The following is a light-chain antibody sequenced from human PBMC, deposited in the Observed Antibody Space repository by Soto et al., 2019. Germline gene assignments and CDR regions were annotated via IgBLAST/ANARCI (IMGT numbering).Light chain of an antibody. Sequence: DIQMTQSPSSLSASVGDNVTITCQASQVIGTYLTWYQQRSGKSPKLLIYDASNLETGVSSRFSGSGSGTDYTLTISSLQPEDFATYYCQQSYRTPTFGQGTRLEIK. J-gene: IGKJ5*01. CDR2: DAS. V-gene: IGKV1-39*01. CDR1: QVIGTY. CDR3: QQSYRTPT.